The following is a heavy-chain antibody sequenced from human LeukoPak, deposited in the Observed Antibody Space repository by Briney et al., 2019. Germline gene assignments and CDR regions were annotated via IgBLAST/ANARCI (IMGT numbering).Heavy chain of an antibody. D-gene: IGHD2-21*01. CDR2: ISSDSSTI. V-gene: IGHV3-48*01. Sequence: PGGSLRLSCAASGFPFSSYSMNWVRQAPGKGLEWVSYISSDSSTIFYADSVKGRFTISRDNVKNSLFLQLNSLRAEDTAVYYCARDIVVAGNDYWGQGTLVTVSS. J-gene: IGHJ4*02. CDR3: ARDIVVAGNDY. CDR1: GFPFSSYS.